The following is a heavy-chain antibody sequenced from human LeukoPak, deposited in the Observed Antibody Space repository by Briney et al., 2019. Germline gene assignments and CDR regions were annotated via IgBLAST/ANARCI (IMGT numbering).Heavy chain of an antibody. CDR3: ARRYTASPGERFDY. V-gene: IGHV4-59*12. Sequence: SETLSLTCTVSGGSISGYYWSWIRQPPGKGLEWIGFIYYSGTTSYNPSLKSRVTISVDTSKKQFSLRLSSVTAADTAVYYCARRYTASPGERFDYWGQGTLVTVSS. CDR2: IYYSGTT. CDR1: GGSISGYY. J-gene: IGHJ4*02. D-gene: IGHD2-2*02.